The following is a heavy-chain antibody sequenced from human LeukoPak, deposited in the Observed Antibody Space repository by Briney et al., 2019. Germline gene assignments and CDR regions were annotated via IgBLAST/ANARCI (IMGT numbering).Heavy chain of an antibody. CDR3: AKDNMDTSSCLDY. Sequence: PGGSLRLSCAASGFTFSDYAMHPVRQAPGKGLGWVAVIWFDGSETYYADSVMGRFTISRDKSKNTLFLQMNSLRADDTAVYYCAKDNMDTSSCLDYWGQGTLVTVSS. J-gene: IGHJ4*02. CDR2: IWFDGSET. V-gene: IGHV3-33*03. CDR1: GFTFSDYA. D-gene: IGHD5-18*01.